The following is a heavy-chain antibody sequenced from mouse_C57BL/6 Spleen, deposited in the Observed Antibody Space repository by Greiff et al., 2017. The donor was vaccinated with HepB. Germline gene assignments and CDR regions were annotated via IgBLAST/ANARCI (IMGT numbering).Heavy chain of an antibody. Sequence: QVQLQQSGAELMKPGASVKLSCKATGYTFTGYWIEWVKQRPGHGLELIGEILPGSGSTNYNEKFKGKYTFTADTSSNTAYMQLSSLTTEDSAIYYWARGGGEYDEGYAMDYWGKGTSVTVSS. V-gene: IGHV1-9*01. CDR3: ARGGGEYDEGYAMDY. J-gene: IGHJ4*01. CDR2: ILPGSGST. D-gene: IGHD2-13*01. CDR1: GYTFTGYW.